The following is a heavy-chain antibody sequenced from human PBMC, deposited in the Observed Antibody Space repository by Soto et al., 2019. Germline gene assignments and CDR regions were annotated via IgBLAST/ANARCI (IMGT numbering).Heavy chain of an antibody. J-gene: IGHJ6*02. CDR2: IYYSGST. D-gene: IGHD5-18*01. Sequence: SETLSLTCTVSGGSISSGDYYWSWIRQPPGKGLEWIGYIYYSGSTYYNPSLKSRVTISVDTSKNQFSLKLSSVTAADAAVYYCARAQDTAMVYYYYGMDVWGQGTTVTVSS. CDR1: GGSISSGDYY. V-gene: IGHV4-30-4*01. CDR3: ARAQDTAMVYYYYGMDV.